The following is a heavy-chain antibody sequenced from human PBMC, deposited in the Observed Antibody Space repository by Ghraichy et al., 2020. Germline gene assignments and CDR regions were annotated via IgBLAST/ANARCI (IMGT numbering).Heavy chain of an antibody. CDR2: LSYDGLTL. V-gene: IGHV3-30*18. CDR1: GFTLRRFA. Sequence: GGSLRLSCAASGFTLRRFAMHWVRQAPGKGLEWEALLSYDGLTLLYADSVRGRFAISRDSSKNSLYLQMNSLRPEDTAIYYCAKDPRDLGLDPYYTMDVWGQGTTVTVSS. J-gene: IGHJ6*02. D-gene: IGHD3-22*01. CDR3: AKDPRDLGLDPYYTMDV.